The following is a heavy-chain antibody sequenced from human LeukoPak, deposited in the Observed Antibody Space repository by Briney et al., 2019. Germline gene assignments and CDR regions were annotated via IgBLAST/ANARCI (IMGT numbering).Heavy chain of an antibody. CDR2: INHSGST. CDR3: ARDIVVVPAAPGPYYYMDV. J-gene: IGHJ6*03. CDR1: GGPFSGYY. D-gene: IGHD2-2*01. Sequence: SSETLSLTCAVYGGPFSGYYWSWIRQPPGKGLEWIGEINHSGSTNYNPSLKSRVTISVDTSKNQFSLNLSSVTAADTAVYYCARDIVVVPAAPGPYYYMDVWGKGTTVTVSS. V-gene: IGHV4-34*01.